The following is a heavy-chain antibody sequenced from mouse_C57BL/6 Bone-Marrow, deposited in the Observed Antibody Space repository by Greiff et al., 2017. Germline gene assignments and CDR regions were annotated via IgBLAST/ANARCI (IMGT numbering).Heavy chain of an antibody. CDR2: IDPSDSYT. J-gene: IGHJ4*01. D-gene: IGHD3-2*02. Sequence: QVQLQQPGAELVMPGASVKLSCKASGYTFTSYWMPWVKQRPGQGLEWIGEIDPSDSYTNYNQKIKGKSTLTVDKSSSTAYMQLSSLTSEDSAVYYCARRELRRTPYYAMDYWGQGTSVTVSS. CDR3: ARRELRRTPYYAMDY. CDR1: GYTFTSYW. V-gene: IGHV1-69*01.